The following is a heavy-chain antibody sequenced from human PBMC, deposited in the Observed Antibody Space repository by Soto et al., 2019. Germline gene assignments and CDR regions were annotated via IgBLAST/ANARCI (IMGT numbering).Heavy chain of an antibody. V-gene: IGHV1-69*10. Sequence: AASVKVSCKASGGTFSSYAISWVRQAPGQGLEWMGGIIPIFGIANYAQKFQGRVTITADKSTSTAYMELSSLRSEDTAVYYCARIRGIAARLNYYYGMDVWGQGTTVTVSS. CDR1: GGTFSSYA. CDR3: ARIRGIAARLNYYYGMDV. J-gene: IGHJ6*02. CDR2: IIPIFGIA. D-gene: IGHD6-6*01.